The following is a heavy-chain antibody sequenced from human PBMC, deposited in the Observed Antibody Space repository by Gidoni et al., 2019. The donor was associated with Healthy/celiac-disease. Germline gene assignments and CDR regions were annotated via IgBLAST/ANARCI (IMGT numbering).Heavy chain of an antibody. V-gene: IGHV3-48*02. Sequence: EVQLVESGGGVVQPGGSLRRPCAAAGFTFSSDSMKWVRQAPGKGLDLVSYISSSSSTISYAASVNGRFTISRDNAKNSLYLQMNSLRDEDTAVYYCARGAALYYYGSSGYYSPLFDYWGQGTLVTVSS. J-gene: IGHJ4*02. CDR1: GFTFSSDS. D-gene: IGHD3-22*01. CDR2: ISSSSSTI. CDR3: ARGAALYYYGSSGYYSPLFDY.